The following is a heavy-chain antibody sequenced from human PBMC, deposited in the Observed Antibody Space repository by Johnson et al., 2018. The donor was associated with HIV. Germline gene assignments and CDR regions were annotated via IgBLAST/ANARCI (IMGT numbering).Heavy chain of an antibody. CDR2: IRYDGSIQ. V-gene: IGHV3-30*02. J-gene: IGHJ3*02. CDR1: GFRFSDHY. D-gene: IGHD6-13*01. Sequence: QVQLVESGGGLVKPGGSLRLSCVASGFRFSDHYMSWIRQAQGKGLEWVAFIRYDGSIQYYADSVQGRFTISRDNSKNTLYLQMHSLRLEDTAVYYCARDPAAAALRAFDIWGQGTMVTVSS. CDR3: ARDPAAAALRAFDI.